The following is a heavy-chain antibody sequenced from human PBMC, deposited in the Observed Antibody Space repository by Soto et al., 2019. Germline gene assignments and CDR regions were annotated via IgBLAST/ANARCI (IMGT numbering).Heavy chain of an antibody. CDR1: GGTFSSYA. D-gene: IGHD6-13*01. V-gene: IGHV1-69*13. J-gene: IGHJ6*02. CDR3: ARGFKKQQLVRGYYYYGTDV. CDR2: IIPIFGTA. Sequence: SVKVSCKASGGTFSSYAISWVRQAPGQGLEWMGGIIPIFGTANYAQKFQGRVTITADESTSTAYMELSSLRSEDTAVYYCARGFKKQQLVRGYYYYGTDVWGQGTTVTVSS.